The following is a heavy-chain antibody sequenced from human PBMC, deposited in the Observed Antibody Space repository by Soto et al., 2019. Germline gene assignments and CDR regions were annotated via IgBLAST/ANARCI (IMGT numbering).Heavy chain of an antibody. CDR2: ISSGSSYI. CDR3: ARDILSGGAYPDS. V-gene: IGHV3-21*01. J-gene: IGHJ5*01. D-gene: IGHD3-10*01. CDR1: GFTFSTYT. Sequence: GGSLRLSCAASGFTFSTYTMNWVRQAPGKGLEWISSISSGSSYIYYAGSVKGRFTISRDNAKNPLFLQMNSLRADDTAVYYCARDILSGGAYPDSWGQGTKVTVSS.